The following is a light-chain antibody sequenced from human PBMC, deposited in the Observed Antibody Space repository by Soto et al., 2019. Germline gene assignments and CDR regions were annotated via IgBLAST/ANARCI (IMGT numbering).Light chain of an antibody. CDR3: SSYTSSSSLYV. Sequence: QSALTQPASVSGSPGQSITISCTGTSSDVGGYNYVSWYQQHSGKAPKLMIYEVSNRPSGVSNRFSGSKSGNTASLTISGLQAEDEADYYGSSYTSSSSLYVFGTGTKVTV. J-gene: IGLJ1*01. CDR1: SSDVGGYNY. CDR2: EVS. V-gene: IGLV2-14*01.